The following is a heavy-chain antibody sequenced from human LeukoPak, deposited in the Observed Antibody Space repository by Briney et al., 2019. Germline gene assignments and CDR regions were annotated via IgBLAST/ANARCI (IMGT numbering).Heavy chain of an antibody. CDR2: ISSSSSYI. V-gene: IGHV3-21*01. CDR1: GFTFSSYS. CDR3: ARDCSSTSCYSSGIDY. J-gene: IGHJ4*02. D-gene: IGHD2-2*01. Sequence: GGSLRLSCAASGFTFSSYSMNWVRQAPGKGLEWVSSISSSSSYIYYADSVKGRFTISRDNAKNSLYLQMYSLRAEDTAVYYCARDCSSTSCYSSGIDYWGQGTLVTVSS.